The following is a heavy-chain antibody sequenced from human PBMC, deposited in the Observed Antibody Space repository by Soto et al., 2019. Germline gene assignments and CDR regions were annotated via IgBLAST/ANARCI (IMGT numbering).Heavy chain of an antibody. CDR1: VGTISSYY. J-gene: IGHJ4*02. V-gene: IGHV4-59*12. Sequence: SEPLSLTCTVSVGTISSYYWSWILQPTGKGLEWLGYIYYSGRTTYNPSLQSRVTISIERSRNKCSLKLNSVTAADTALYYRVSDIGFGESALDDLGLGTLVTVSS. D-gene: IGHD3-10*01. CDR3: VSDIGFGESALDD. CDR2: IYYSGRT.